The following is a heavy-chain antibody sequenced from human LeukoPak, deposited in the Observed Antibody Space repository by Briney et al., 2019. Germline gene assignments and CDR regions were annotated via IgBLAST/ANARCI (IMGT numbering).Heavy chain of an antibody. J-gene: IGHJ3*02. CDR2: ISSSSSYI. CDR3: ARDHYDSSPRTPAFDI. CDR1: GFTFSSYG. Sequence: PGGSLRLSCAASGFTFSSYGMNWVRQAPGKGLEWVSSISSSSSYIYYADSVKGRFTISRDNAKNSLYLQMNSLRAEDTAVYYCARDHYDSSPRTPAFDIWGQGAMVTVSS. V-gene: IGHV3-21*01. D-gene: IGHD3-22*01.